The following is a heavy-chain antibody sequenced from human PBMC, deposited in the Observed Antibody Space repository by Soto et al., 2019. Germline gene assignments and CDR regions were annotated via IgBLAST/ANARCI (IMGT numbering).Heavy chain of an antibody. V-gene: IGHV4-4*07. CDR3: AREGRTDDSSGRSFDH. CDR2: IYTSGST. D-gene: IGHD3-22*01. J-gene: IGHJ4*02. CDR1: GGSISSYF. Sequence: QVQLQESGPGLVKPSETLSLTCTVSGGSISSYFWSWIRQPAGKGLEWIGRIYTSGSTNYNPSLKSRVTTSVDTSKNQFSLKLSSVTAADTAVYYCAREGRTDDSSGRSFDHWGQGTLVTVSS.